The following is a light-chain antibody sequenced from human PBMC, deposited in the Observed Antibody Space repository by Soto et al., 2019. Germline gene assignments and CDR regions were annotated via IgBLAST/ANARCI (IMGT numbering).Light chain of an antibody. J-gene: IGKJ4*01. V-gene: IGKV1-39*01. CDR1: QTISNY. CDR3: QQTYKIPLT. Sequence: DIQMTQSPSSLSASVGDRVTITCRASQTISNYVNWYQQELGEAPKLLIHAASSLQGGVPSRFSGSGSGTDFTLTISSLQPEDFETYYCQQTYKIPLTFGGGTKVEI. CDR2: AAS.